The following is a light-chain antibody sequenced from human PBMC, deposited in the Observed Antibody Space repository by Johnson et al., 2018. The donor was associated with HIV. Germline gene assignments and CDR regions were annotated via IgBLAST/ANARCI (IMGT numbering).Light chain of an antibody. CDR2: ENN. CDR3: GTWDSSLSSYV. J-gene: IGLJ1*01. V-gene: IGLV1-51*02. Sequence: QSVLTQPPSVSAAPGQKVTISCSGSSSNVGNNYVSWYQCLPGTAPKLLIFENNKRPSGIPDRFSGSKSGTSATLGITGLPTGDEADYYCGTWDSSLSSYVFGTATRVTVL. CDR1: SSNVGNNY.